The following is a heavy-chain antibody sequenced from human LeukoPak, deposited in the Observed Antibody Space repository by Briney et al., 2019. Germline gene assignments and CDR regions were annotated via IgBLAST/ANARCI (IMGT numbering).Heavy chain of an antibody. CDR2: IDPSDSYT. CDR1: GYSFTSYW. Sequence: GESLRISCKGSGYSFTSYWISWVRQMPGKGLEWMGRIDPSDSYTNYSPSFQGHVTISADKSISTAYLQWSSLEASDTAMYYCARHDPRYFDWLPHFDYWGQGTLVTVSS. CDR3: ARHDPRYFDWLPHFDY. D-gene: IGHD3-9*01. J-gene: IGHJ4*02. V-gene: IGHV5-10-1*01.